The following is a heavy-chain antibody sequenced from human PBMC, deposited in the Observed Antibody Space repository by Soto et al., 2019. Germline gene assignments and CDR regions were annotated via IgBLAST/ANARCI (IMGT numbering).Heavy chain of an antibody. Sequence: SGPTLVNPTQTLTLTCTFSGFSLSTSGMCVSWIRQPPGKALEWLALIDWDDDKYYSTSLKTRLTISKDTSKNQVVLTMTNMDPVDTATYYCARSSHLYYDILTGYAPTDINYGMDVWGQGTTVTVSS. V-gene: IGHV2-70*01. CDR2: IDWDDDK. CDR1: GFSLSTSGMC. D-gene: IGHD3-9*01. CDR3: ARSSHLYYDILTGYAPTDINYGMDV. J-gene: IGHJ6*02.